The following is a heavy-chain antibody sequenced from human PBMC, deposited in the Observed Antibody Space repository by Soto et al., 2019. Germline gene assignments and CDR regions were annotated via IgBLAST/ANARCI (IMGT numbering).Heavy chain of an antibody. CDR2: INHSGST. V-gene: IGHV4-34*01. Sequence: LSLTCAVYGGSFSGYYWSWIRQPPGKGLEWIGEINHSGSTNYNPSLKSRVTISLDTSKNQFSLKLSSVTAADTAVYYCASSGYYGSGSYYILMDVWGKGTTVTVSS. J-gene: IGHJ6*03. CDR1: GGSFSGYY. D-gene: IGHD3-10*01. CDR3: ASSGYYGSGSYYILMDV.